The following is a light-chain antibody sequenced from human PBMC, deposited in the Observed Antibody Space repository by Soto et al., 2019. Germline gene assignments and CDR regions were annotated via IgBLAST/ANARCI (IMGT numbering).Light chain of an antibody. Sequence: EIVLTQSPATLSLSPGERATLSCRASQSVSSYLAWYQQKHGQAPRLLIYDASNRATGIPARFSGSGSGTDFTLTISSLEPEDFAGYYCQQRSNWPPLTFGGGTKVEIK. J-gene: IGKJ4*01. CDR2: DAS. CDR3: QQRSNWPPLT. CDR1: QSVSSY. V-gene: IGKV3-11*01.